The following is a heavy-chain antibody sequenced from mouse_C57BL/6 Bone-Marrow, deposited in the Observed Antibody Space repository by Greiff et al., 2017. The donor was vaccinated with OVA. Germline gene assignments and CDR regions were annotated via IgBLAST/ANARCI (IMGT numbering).Heavy chain of an antibody. Sequence: QVQLQQSGAELVRPGTSVKVSCKASGYAFTNYLIEWVKQRPGQGLEWIGVLNPGSGGTNYNEKFKGKATLTADQSSSTAYMQLSSLTSEDSAVYFCATRSYYVDYWGQGTTLTVSS. CDR1: GYAFTNYL. J-gene: IGHJ2*01. V-gene: IGHV1-54*01. CDR2: LNPGSGGT. CDR3: ATRSYYVDY.